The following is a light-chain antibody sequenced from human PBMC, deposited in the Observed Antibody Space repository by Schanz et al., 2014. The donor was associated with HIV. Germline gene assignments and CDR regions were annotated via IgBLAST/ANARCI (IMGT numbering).Light chain of an antibody. CDR1: QNIGKF. J-gene: IGKJ2*01. Sequence: DIQMTQSPSSLSASVGDRVTVTCRASQNIGKFLNWYQQKPGKAPKLLIYGASTLQTGVPSRFSGSGSGTDFTLTISSLQPEDFATYYCQQCDTYPYTFGQGTKLDIK. CDR3: QQCDTYPYT. V-gene: IGKV1-39*01. CDR2: GAS.